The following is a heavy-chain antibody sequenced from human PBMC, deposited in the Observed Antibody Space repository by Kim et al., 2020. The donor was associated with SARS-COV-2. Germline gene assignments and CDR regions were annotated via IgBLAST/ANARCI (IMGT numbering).Heavy chain of an antibody. J-gene: IGHJ3*02. CDR1: GGSISSSSYY. CDR3: ARNLDDYGDSPDAFDI. V-gene: IGHV4-39*01. D-gene: IGHD4-17*01. Sequence: SETLSLTCTVSGGSISSSSYYWGWIRQPPGKGLEWIGSSYYSGSTYYNPSLKSQVTISVDTSKNQFSLKLSSVTAADTAVYYCARNLDDYGDSPDAFDIWGQGTMVTVSS. CDR2: SYYSGST.